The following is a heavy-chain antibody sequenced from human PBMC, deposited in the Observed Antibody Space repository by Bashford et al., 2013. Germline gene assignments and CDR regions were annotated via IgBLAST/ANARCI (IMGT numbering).Heavy chain of an antibody. Sequence: YTSWIRQPPGKGLEWIGYIYDSGSSYYNPPLKSRATISVDTSKNQLSLHLSSVTAADTAAYYCARVGRGDGGSYYYAMDSGAEGPRVTRLL. CDR3: ARVGRGDGGSYYYAMDS. J-gene: IGHJ6*02. CDR2: IYDSGSS. V-gene: IGHV4-31*02. D-gene: IGHD2-15*01. CDR1: Y.